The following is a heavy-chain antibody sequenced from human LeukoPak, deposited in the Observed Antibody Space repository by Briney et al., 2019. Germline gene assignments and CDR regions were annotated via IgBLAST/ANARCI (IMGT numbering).Heavy chain of an antibody. J-gene: IGHJ4*02. D-gene: IGHD6-6*01. V-gene: IGHV3-33*01. CDR2: IWYDGSNK. CDR3: ARDRGAARLDY. CDR1: GFTFSSYG. Sequence: GGSLRLSCAASGFTFSSYGMHWVRQAPGKGLEWVAVIWYDGSNKYYADSVKGRFTISRDNSKNTLYLKMNSLRAEDTAVYYCARDRGAARLDYWGQGTLVTVSS.